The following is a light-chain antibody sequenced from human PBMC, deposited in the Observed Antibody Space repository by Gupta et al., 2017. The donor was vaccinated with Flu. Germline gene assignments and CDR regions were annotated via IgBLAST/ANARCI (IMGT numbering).Light chain of an antibody. CDR3: QQYNAWRT. J-gene: IGKJ1*01. CDR2: GAS. Sequence: SPATLSVSPGEEATRSCRDRQDVRSNLAWDQHKPGQAPRLLIYGASTRATGGTARFSGSGVGTEFTRTISSLQSEDFAVYYCQQYNAWRTFGQGTRVEI. CDR1: QDVRSN. V-gene: IGKV3-15*01.